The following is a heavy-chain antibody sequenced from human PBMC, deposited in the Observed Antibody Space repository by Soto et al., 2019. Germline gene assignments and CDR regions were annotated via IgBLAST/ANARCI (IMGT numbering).Heavy chain of an antibody. CDR2: ITSSSTNI. Sequence: GGSLRLSCAASGFTFSAHNLNWVRQAPGKGPEWISHITSSSTNIYYADSVKGRFTISRDNAKDSLYLQMNSLRDEDTAVYFCVRDPQYCNGGSRYGMDVWGQGTTVTGSS. J-gene: IGHJ6*02. D-gene: IGHD2-15*01. V-gene: IGHV3-48*02. CDR1: GFTFSAHN. CDR3: VRDPQYCNGGSRYGMDV.